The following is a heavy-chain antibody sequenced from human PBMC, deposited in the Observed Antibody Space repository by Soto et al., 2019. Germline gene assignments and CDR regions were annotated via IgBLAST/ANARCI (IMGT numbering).Heavy chain of an antibody. J-gene: IGHJ5*02. CDR2: INPMLGVA. V-gene: IGHV1-69*10. CDR3: ARGTAQFDP. CDR1: GGSFSSLV. Sequence: SVKVYFKASGGSFSSLVISWLRQAPGQGPEWMGGINPMLGVANFAQKFQDRVTITADESTTTAYMELSSLRSEDTAVYYCARGTAQFDPWGQGTMVTVSS. D-gene: IGHD5-18*01.